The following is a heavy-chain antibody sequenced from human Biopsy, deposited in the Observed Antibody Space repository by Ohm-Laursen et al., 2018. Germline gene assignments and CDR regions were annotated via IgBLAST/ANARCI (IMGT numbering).Heavy chain of an antibody. D-gene: IGHD3-3*01. Sequence: SLRLSCTASGFSVSDHSMTWVRQAPGKGLEWVSLIQRGGSTFYGDSVKGRFTISRDNSKNTLYLQMNSLRAEDTAMYYCARDLYDFCGGCPFDPWGQGTLVTVSP. CDR2: IQRGGST. CDR1: GFSVSDHS. J-gene: IGHJ5*02. V-gene: IGHV3-53*01. CDR3: ARDLYDFCGGCPFDP.